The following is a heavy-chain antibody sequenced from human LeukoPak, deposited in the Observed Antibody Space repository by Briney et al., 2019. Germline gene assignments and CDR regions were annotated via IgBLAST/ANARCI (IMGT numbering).Heavy chain of an antibody. J-gene: IGHJ6*02. V-gene: IGHV4-38-2*02. Sequence: PSETLSLTCIVSEYSINSGYYWGWIRQPPGQGLEWIGSISHSGSTYHNPSLKSRVTMSVDTSKNYFSLKLTSVTAADTAVYYCARELGDCGGGRCQPWDYYYGLDVWGQGTTVTVSS. CDR2: ISHSGST. D-gene: IGHD2-15*01. CDR3: ARELGDCGGGRCQPWDYYYGLDV. CDR1: EYSINSGYY.